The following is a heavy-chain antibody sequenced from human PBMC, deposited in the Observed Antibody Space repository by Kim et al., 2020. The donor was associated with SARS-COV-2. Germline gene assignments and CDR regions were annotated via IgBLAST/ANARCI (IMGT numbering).Heavy chain of an antibody. CDR1: GYTFTSYY. Sequence: ASVKVSCKASGYTFTSYYMHWVRQAPGQGLEWMAIINPSGGSTSYAQKFQGRVTMTRDTSTSTVYMELSSLRSEDTAVYYCAREHYDFWSGGPWGQGTLVTVSS. V-gene: IGHV1-46*01. CDR3: AREHYDFWSGGP. D-gene: IGHD3-3*01. J-gene: IGHJ5*02. CDR2: INPSGGST.